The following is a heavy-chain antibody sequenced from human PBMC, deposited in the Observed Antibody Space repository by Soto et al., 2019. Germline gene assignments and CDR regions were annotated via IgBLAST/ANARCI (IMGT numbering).Heavy chain of an antibody. CDR3: ATDTIQLKPFDY. D-gene: IGHD4-4*01. J-gene: IGHJ4*02. V-gene: IGHV1-18*01. Sequence: ASVKVACKTSGYTFTSYGISWVRQAPGQGLEWMGWISAYNGNTNYAQKLQGRVTMTTDTSTSTAYMDLRSLRSDDRAVYYCATDTIQLKPFDYWGQGTLVTVSS. CDR1: GYTFTSYG. CDR2: ISAYNGNT.